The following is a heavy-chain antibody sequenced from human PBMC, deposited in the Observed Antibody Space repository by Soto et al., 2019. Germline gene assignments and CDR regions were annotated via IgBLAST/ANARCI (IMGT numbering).Heavy chain of an antibody. J-gene: IGHJ4*02. CDR3: AHRPRGYSYYCVY. CDR2: LDWADDK. V-gene: IGHV2-5*02. Sequence: QITLKESGPTLVKPTQTLTLTCTFSGFSLSTRGVGVGWIRQPPGKALEWLALLDWADDKGYSPSLKSRLTLTKDTSKTQVVLTVANMDPVDTATYYCAHRPRGYSYYCVYWGQGTLVTVSS. D-gene: IGHD5-18*01. CDR1: GFSLSTRGVG.